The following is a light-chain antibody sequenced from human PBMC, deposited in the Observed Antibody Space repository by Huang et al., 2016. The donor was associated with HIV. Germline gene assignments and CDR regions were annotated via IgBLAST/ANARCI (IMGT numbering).Light chain of an antibody. CDR1: QSVYASSTSKDY. CDR3: QQYYSSPQT. J-gene: IGKJ4*01. CDR2: WAS. Sequence: DIIMSQSPESLTVSLGERATLNCRSSQSVYASSTSKDYMAWFQQKPGQPPRLLLFWASSREVGGPDRFSGSGSGTHFTLTIANLQPEDAAIYYCQQYYSSPQTFGEGTRVE. V-gene: IGKV4-1*01.